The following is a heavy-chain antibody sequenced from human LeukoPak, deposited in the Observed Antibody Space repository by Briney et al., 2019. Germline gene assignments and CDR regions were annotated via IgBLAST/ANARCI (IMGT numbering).Heavy chain of an antibody. Sequence: ASVKVSCKASGGTFSSYAISWVRQAPGQGLEWMGGIIPIFGTANYAQKFQGRVTISADESTSTDYLELSSLRSEDTAVYYCARKKLEVVATYDFWGQGTLITVSS. D-gene: IGHD3-22*01. V-gene: IGHV1-69*13. CDR3: ARKKLEVVATYDF. CDR1: GGTFSSYA. CDR2: IIPIFGTA. J-gene: IGHJ4*02.